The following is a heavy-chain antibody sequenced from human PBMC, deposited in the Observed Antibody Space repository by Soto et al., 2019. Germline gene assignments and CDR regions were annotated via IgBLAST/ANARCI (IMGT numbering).Heavy chain of an antibody. D-gene: IGHD2-2*01. J-gene: IGHJ6*02. CDR2: IYPGDSDT. CDR3: ARHYCSSTSCYPVYYYYYGMDV. V-gene: IGHV5-51*01. CDR1: GYSFTSYW. Sequence: PGESLKISCKGSGYSFTSYWIGWVRQMPGKGLEGMGIIYPGDSDTRYSPSFQGQVTISADKSISTAYLQWSSLKASDTAMYYCARHYCSSTSCYPVYYYYYGMDVWGQGTTVTVSS.